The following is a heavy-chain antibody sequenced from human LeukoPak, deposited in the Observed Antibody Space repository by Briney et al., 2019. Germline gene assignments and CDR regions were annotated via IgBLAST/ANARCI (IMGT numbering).Heavy chain of an antibody. CDR1: EFTFGSYW. CDR3: ARESSGWYYDYYYGMDV. CDR2: IRPDGSEK. Sequence: PGGSLRLSCAAFEFTFGSYWMAWVRQAPGKGLEWVANIRPDGSEKYYANSVRGRFTTSRDNAKNSLSLQLNSLRDEDTAVYFCARESSGWYYDYYYGMDVWGQGTTVTVSS. D-gene: IGHD6-19*01. V-gene: IGHV3-7*01. J-gene: IGHJ6*02.